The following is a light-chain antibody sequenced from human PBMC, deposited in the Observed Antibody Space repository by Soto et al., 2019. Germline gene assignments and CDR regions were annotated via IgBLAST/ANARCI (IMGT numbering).Light chain of an antibody. J-gene: IGLJ3*02. V-gene: IGLV2-11*01. CDR1: SSDVGGDNY. Sequence: QSALTQPRSVSGSPGQSVTISCTGTSSDVGGDNYVSWYQQHPGKAPKLMIYDVSKRPSGVPDRFSGAKSGNTASLTISGLQAEDEADYYCCSSAGTYTSVFGGGTKLTVL. CDR2: DVS. CDR3: CSSAGTYTSV.